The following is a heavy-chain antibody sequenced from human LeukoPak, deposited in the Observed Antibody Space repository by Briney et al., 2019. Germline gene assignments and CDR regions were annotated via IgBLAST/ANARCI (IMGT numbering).Heavy chain of an antibody. Sequence: PSETLSLTCTVSGVSSSRYYWRWLRPPAGKGLEWIGRIYTSGGTNDNPSLKSRATMSVDTSKNQFSLKLSSVTAADTAVYYCARDSGDWFDPWGQGTLVTVSS. D-gene: IGHD2-15*01. V-gene: IGHV4-4*07. CDR3: ARDSGDWFDP. CDR2: IYTSGGT. J-gene: IGHJ5*02. CDR1: GVSSSRYY.